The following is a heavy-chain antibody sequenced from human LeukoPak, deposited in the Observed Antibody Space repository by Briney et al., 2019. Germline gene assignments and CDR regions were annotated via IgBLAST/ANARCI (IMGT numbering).Heavy chain of an antibody. CDR1: GGSISSSSYY. CDR3: ARGPLLPLDY. CDR2: IYYSGST. Sequence: PSETLSLTCTVSGGSISSSSYYWGWIRQPPGKGLEWIGSIYYSGSTYYNPSLKSRVTISVDTSKNQFSLKLSSVTAADTAVYYCARGPLLPLDYWGQGTLVTVSS. V-gene: IGHV4-39*07. J-gene: IGHJ4*02.